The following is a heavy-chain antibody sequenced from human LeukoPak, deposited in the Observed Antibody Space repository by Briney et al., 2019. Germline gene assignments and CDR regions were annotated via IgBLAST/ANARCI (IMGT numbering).Heavy chain of an antibody. V-gene: IGHV3-74*01. Sequence: GGSLRLSCAASGFTFSIYWMHWVRQVPGKGLVWFSRLNIDGSSTTYADSVKGRFTISRDNAKNTLYLQMNSLRAEDTAVYYCARGLFPGNWYFDLWGRGTLVTVSS. D-gene: IGHD3-10*01. J-gene: IGHJ2*01. CDR3: ARGLFPGNWYFDL. CDR1: GFTFSIYW. CDR2: LNIDGSST.